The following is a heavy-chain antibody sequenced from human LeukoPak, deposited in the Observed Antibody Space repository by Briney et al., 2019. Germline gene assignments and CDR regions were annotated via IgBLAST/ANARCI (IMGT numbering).Heavy chain of an antibody. Sequence: GGSLRLSCAASGFTFSSYEMNWVRQAPGKGLEWVSYISSSGSFLYYADSVKGRFTISRDNAKNSLYLQMNSLRVEDTAVYFCARGLFGVINPTDYWGQGTLVTVSS. CDR3: ARGLFGVINPTDY. J-gene: IGHJ4*02. V-gene: IGHV3-48*03. D-gene: IGHD3-3*01. CDR1: GFTFSSYE. CDR2: ISSSGSFL.